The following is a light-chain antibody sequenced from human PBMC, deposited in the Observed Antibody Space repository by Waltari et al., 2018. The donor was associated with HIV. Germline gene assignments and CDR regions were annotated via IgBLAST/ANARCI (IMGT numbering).Light chain of an antibody. Sequence: IVLTQSPGTLSLSPGERATLSCRASQSVSSSYLAWYQQKPGQAPRLLIYGASSRATGIPDRFSGSGSGTDFTLTISRLEPEDSTLYYCQQYGSSPYTFGQGTKLEIK. CDR3: QQYGSSPYT. CDR1: QSVSSSY. J-gene: IGKJ2*01. CDR2: GAS. V-gene: IGKV3-20*01.